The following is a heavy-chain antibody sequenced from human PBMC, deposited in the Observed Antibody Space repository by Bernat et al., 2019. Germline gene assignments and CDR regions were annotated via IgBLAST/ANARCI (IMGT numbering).Heavy chain of an antibody. CDR3: ARRRIVAPRDYYYFYS. CDR1: GFSLSTSGVG. Sequence: QITLKESGPTLVKPTQTLTLTCTFSGFSLSTSGVGVGWIRQPPGKALEWLALIYWDDDKRYRPSLKSRLTITKDTSKNQVVLTMTNMDPVDTATYYCARRRIVAPRDYYYFYSLGQATLVTVSS. J-gene: IGHJ4*02. V-gene: IGHV2-5*02. D-gene: IGHD5-12*01. CDR2: IYWDDDK.